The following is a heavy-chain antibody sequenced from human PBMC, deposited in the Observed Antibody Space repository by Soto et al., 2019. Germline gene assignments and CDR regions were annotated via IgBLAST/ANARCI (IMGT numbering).Heavy chain of an antibody. CDR1: GFSVSGNY. Sequence: GGSLRLSCAASGFSVSGNYMSWVRLAPGKGLEWVSVIYSGGSTFYADSVKGRFTISRDNSRNTLYLQMNSLRAEDTAVYYCAGSTNHFLYYFDYWGQGTLVTVSS. V-gene: IGHV3-53*01. D-gene: IGHD6-13*01. CDR3: AGSTNHFLYYFDY. CDR2: IYSGGST. J-gene: IGHJ4*02.